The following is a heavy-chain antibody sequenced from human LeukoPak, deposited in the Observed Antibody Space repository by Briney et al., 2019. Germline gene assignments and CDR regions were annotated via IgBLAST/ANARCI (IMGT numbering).Heavy chain of an antibody. V-gene: IGHV4-59*01. CDR1: GGSISSYY. CDR3: AREGHRYGDCKGEYFDY. Sequence: PSETLSLTCTVSGGSISSYYWSWIRQPPGKGLEWIGYISYSGSTNYNPSLKSRVTISVDTSKNQFSLKLSSVTAADTAVYYCAREGHRYGDCKGEYFDYWGQGTLVTVSS. J-gene: IGHJ4*02. D-gene: IGHD4-17*01. CDR2: ISYSGST.